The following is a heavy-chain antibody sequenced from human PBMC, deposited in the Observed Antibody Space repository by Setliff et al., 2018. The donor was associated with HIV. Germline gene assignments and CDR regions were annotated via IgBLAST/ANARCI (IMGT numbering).Heavy chain of an antibody. J-gene: IGHJ4*02. D-gene: IGHD1-7*01. V-gene: IGHV4-39*01. CDR3: ARRGIIAGTTDF. CDR1: NGSISSSSYF. CDR2: IFYSGST. Sequence: LTCTVSNGSISSSSYFWGWIRQPPGKGLEWIGNIFYSGSTYYNPSLKSRVLISVDTSKNQFSLKLTSVTAADTAVYYCARRGIIAGTTDFWGQGTPVTVSS.